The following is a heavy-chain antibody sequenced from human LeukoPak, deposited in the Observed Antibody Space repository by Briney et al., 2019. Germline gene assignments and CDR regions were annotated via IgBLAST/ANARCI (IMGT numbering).Heavy chain of an antibody. CDR3: ARAQSGSYLGNWFDP. V-gene: IGHV1-2*02. J-gene: IGHJ5*02. D-gene: IGHD1-26*01. CDR1: GYTFTGYY. CDR2: INPNSGGT. Sequence: ASVRVSCKASGYTFTGYYMHWVRQAPGQGLECMGWINPNSGGTNYAQKFQGRVTMTRDTSTSTVYMELSSLRSEDTAVYYCARAQSGSYLGNWFDPWGQGTLVTVSS.